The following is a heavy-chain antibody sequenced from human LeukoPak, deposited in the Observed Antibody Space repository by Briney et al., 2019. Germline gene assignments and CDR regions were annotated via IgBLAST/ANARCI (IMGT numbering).Heavy chain of an antibody. CDR3: ASGSRSGHFNDY. D-gene: IGHD3-10*01. CDR1: GFTFSSYG. V-gene: IGHV3-30*03. Sequence: PGGSLRLSCAASGFTFSSYGMHWVRQAPGKGLEWVAVISYDGSNKYYADSVKGRFTISRDNAKNSLYLQMNSLRAEDTAVYYCASGSRSGHFNDYWGQGTLVTVSS. J-gene: IGHJ4*02. CDR2: ISYDGSNK.